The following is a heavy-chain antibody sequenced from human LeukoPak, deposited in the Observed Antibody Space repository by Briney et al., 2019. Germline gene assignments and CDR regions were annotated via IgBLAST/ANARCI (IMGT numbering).Heavy chain of an antibody. CDR1: GYTFTSYG. V-gene: IGHV1-18*01. CDR3: ASTHGRYSGSYYLDY. D-gene: IGHD1-26*01. CDR2: ISAYNGNT. Sequence: ASVKVSCKASGYTFTSYGISWVRQAPGQGLEWMGWISAYNGNTNYAQKLQGRVTMTTGTSTSTAYMELRSLRSDDTAVYYCASTHGRYSGSYYLDYWGQGTLVTVSS. J-gene: IGHJ4*02.